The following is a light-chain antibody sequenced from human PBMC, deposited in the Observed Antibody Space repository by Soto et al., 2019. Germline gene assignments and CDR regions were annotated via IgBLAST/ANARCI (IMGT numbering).Light chain of an antibody. J-gene: IGKJ2*01. Sequence: EIVLTQSPGTLSLSPGERATLSCRASQSVSSSYLAWYQQKPGQAPRLLIYGASSRATGIPDRFSGSGSGTDFTLTISRLEPEDFEVYYCQQYGSSPMYTFVQGTKLEIK. CDR3: QQYGSSPMYT. V-gene: IGKV3-20*01. CDR1: QSVSSSY. CDR2: GAS.